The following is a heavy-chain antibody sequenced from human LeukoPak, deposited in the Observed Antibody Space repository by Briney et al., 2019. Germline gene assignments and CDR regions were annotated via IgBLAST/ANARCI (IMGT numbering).Heavy chain of an antibody. J-gene: IGHJ4*02. D-gene: IGHD5-18*01. CDR1: GFTFSSYS. CDR2: ISSSSSYI. Sequence: PGGSLRLSCAASGFTFSSYSMNWVRQAPGKGLEWVSSISSSSSYIYYADSVKGRFTISRDNAKNSLYLQMNSLRADDTAVYYCARVDGYSYGFDYWGQGTLVTVSS. V-gene: IGHV3-21*01. CDR3: ARVDGYSYGFDY.